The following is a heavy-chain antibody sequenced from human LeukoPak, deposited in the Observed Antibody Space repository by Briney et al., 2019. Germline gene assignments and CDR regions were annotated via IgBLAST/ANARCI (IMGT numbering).Heavy chain of an antibody. J-gene: IGHJ4*02. V-gene: IGHV3-74*01. CDR2: INSDGSTT. D-gene: IGHD2-2*01. CDR3: TRPESSSSLACDH. Sequence: GGSLRLSCAASGFTFSGSWMHWVRQAPGKGLVWVSRINSDGSTTNYADSVKGRFIISRDNAKNTLYLQMNSLRAEDTAVYYCTRPESSSSLACDHWGQGTLVTVSS. CDR1: GFTFSGSW.